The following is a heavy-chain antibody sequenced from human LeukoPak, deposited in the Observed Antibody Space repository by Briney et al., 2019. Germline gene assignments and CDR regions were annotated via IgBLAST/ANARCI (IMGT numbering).Heavy chain of an antibody. J-gene: IGHJ3*02. CDR2: ISSNGGST. D-gene: IGHD6-13*01. CDR3: ARAIAAAGGDAFDI. V-gene: IGHV3-64*01. Sequence: GGSLRLSCAASGFTFSSYAMHWVRQAPGKGLEYVSAISSNGGSTYYANSVKGRFTISRDNSKNTLYLQMGSLRAEDMAVYYCARAIAAAGGDAFDIWGQGTMVTVSS. CDR1: GFTFSSYA.